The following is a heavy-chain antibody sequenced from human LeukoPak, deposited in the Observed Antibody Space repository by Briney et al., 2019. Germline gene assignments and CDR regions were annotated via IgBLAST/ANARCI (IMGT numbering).Heavy chain of an antibody. CDR1: GYTFTSFG. J-gene: IGHJ4*02. D-gene: IGHD6-19*01. V-gene: IGHV1-18*01. CDR3: ARVLRYSSGWYHFDY. Sequence: GASVKVSCKASGYTFTSFGISWVRQAPGQGLEWMGWISAYNGNTNYAQKLKGRVTMTTDTSTSTAYMELRSLRSDDTAVYYCARVLRYSSGWYHFDYWGQGNLVAVSS. CDR2: ISAYNGNT.